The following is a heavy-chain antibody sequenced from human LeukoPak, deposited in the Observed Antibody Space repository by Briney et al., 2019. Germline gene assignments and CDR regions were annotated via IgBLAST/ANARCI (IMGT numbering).Heavy chain of an antibody. CDR2: INHSGST. CDR3: ARGWGLTMVRGVISFDY. CDR1: GGSFSGYY. Sequence: SETLSLTCAVYGGSFSGYYWSWIRQPPGKGLEWIGEINHSGSTNYNPSLKSRVTISVDTSKNQFSLKLSSVTAADTAVYYCARGWGLTMVRGVISFDYWGQGTLVTVSS. V-gene: IGHV4-34*01. J-gene: IGHJ4*02. D-gene: IGHD3-10*01.